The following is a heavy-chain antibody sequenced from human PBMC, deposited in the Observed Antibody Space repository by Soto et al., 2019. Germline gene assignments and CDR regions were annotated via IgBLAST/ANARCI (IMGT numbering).Heavy chain of an antibody. D-gene: IGHD3-9*01. J-gene: IGHJ5*02. Sequence: ASVKVSCKSSGYTFTSYAISWVRQAPGQGLEWMGGISAYNGDTHYAQKFQGRVTMTTDTSTSTAYMELRSLRSEDTAVYYCARDRNSYYDILTGYFVYNWFDPWGQGTLVTVSS. CDR1: GYTFTSYA. CDR2: ISAYNGDT. V-gene: IGHV1-18*01. CDR3: ARDRNSYYDILTGYFVYNWFDP.